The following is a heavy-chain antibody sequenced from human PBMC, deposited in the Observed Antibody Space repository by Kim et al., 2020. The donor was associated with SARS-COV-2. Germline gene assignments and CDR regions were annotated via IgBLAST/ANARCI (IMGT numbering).Heavy chain of an antibody. V-gene: IGHV1-24*01. J-gene: IGHJ4*02. CDR1: GYTLTEIS. CDR2: FAPEEGRT. D-gene: IGHD3-10*01. CDR3: ATDRYYGSGSFFA. Sequence: ASVKVSCKVSGYTLTEISMHWVRQAPGRGLEWVGGFAPEEGRTIFAQHFEDRVTLSDDTSTDTASMELSSLSSEDTAGYYCATDRYYGSGSFFAWGQGTL.